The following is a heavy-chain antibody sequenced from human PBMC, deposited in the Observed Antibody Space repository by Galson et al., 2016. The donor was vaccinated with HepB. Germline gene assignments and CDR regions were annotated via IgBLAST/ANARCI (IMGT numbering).Heavy chain of an antibody. CDR1: GFTFRSYS. Sequence: SLRLSCAASGFTFRSYSLNWVRQAPGKGLEWVSSISSSSSYIYYADSVKGRFTISRDNAKNSLYLQMNSLRAEDTAVYYCARAVSWDYGDYAGYWGQGTLVTVSS. V-gene: IGHV3-21*01. D-gene: IGHD4-17*01. CDR2: ISSSSSYI. J-gene: IGHJ4*02. CDR3: ARAVSWDYGDYAGY.